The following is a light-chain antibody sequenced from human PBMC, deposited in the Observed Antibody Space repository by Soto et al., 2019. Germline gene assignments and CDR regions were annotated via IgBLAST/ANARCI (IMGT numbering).Light chain of an antibody. Sequence: SYELTQPPSVSVSPGQTARITCSGDALPKQYAYWYQQMPGQAPVLVIYKDSERPSGIPERFSGSSSGTTVTLTISGVRAEDEADYYCQSADSSGSYVVFGGGTKLTVL. CDR1: ALPKQY. J-gene: IGLJ2*01. CDR3: QSADSSGSYVV. V-gene: IGLV3-25*03. CDR2: KDS.